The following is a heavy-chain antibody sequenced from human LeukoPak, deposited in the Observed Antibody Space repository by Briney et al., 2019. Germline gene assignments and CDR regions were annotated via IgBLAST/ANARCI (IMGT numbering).Heavy chain of an antibody. V-gene: IGHV4-39*01. Sequence: SETLSPTCTVSGGSISSSSYYWGWIRQPPGKGLEWIGSIYYSGSTYYNPSLKSRVTISVDTSKNQFSLKLSSVTAADTAVYYCASYDFWSGYPHDAFDIWGQGTMVTVSS. D-gene: IGHD3-3*01. CDR1: GGSISSSSYY. CDR3: ASYDFWSGYPHDAFDI. J-gene: IGHJ3*02. CDR2: IYYSGST.